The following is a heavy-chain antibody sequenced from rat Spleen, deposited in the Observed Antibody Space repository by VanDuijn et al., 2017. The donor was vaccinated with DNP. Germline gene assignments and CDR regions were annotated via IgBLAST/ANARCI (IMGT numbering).Heavy chain of an antibody. V-gene: IGHV5-19*01. Sequence: EVQLVESGGGLVQPGRSLKLSCAASGFSFSNHGMHWIRQTPMKGLEWVASISPSGGSTYYRDSVKGRFSISRDNAKNTLYLQMNSLISEDTATYYCARDRTGTWFAYWGQGTLVTVSS. D-gene: IGHD5-1*01. J-gene: IGHJ3*01. CDR3: ARDRTGTWFAY. CDR2: ISPSGGST. CDR1: GFSFSNHG.